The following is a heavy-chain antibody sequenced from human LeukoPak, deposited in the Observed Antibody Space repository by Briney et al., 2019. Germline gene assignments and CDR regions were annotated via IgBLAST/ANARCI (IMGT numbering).Heavy chain of an antibody. V-gene: IGHV3-23*01. J-gene: IGHJ4*02. CDR2: ISGSGAST. CDR3: AKYLSIVPEDYFDY. Sequence: GGSLRLSCAASGFTFSRYAVSWVRQAPGKGLEWVSAISGSGASTYYADSVKGRFTISRDTSKNTLYLQMNSLRAEDTAVYYCAKYLSIVPEDYFDYWGQGTLVTVSS. D-gene: IGHD2-2*01. CDR1: GFTFSRYA.